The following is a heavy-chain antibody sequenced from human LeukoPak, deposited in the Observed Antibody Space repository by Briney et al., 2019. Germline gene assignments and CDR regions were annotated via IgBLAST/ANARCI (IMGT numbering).Heavy chain of an antibody. CDR3: ARDSYDYVWGSYRYTLFDY. Sequence: GGSLRLSCAASGFTFSSYSMNWVRQAPGKGLEWVSSISSSSYIYYADSVKGRFAISRDNAKNSLYLQMNSLRAEDTAVYYCARDSYDYVWGSYRYTLFDYWGRGTLVTVSS. CDR1: GFTFSSYS. D-gene: IGHD3-16*02. V-gene: IGHV3-21*01. J-gene: IGHJ4*02. CDR2: ISSSSYI.